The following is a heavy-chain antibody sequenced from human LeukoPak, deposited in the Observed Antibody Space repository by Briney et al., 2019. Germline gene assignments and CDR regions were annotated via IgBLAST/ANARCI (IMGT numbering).Heavy chain of an antibody. CDR1: GFTFSSNA. J-gene: IGHJ4*02. CDR3: ARLGIITAAGSNDY. V-gene: IGHV3-23*01. D-gene: IGHD6-13*01. CDR2: ISGSDGST. Sequence: GGSLRLSCAASGFTFSSNAMSWVRQAPGNGLEWVSYISGSDGSTYYADSVKGRFTISRDNSKNTMYLQMSSLRAEDTAVYYCARLGIITAAGSNDYWGQGTLVTVSS.